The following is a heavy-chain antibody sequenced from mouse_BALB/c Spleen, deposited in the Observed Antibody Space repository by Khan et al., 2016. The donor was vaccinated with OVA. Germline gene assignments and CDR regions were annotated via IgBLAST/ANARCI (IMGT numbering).Heavy chain of an antibody. Sequence: VQLQESGAELVKPGASVKLSCKASGYTFSSYYMYWVKQRPGQGLEWIGGINPTNGGTNFNEKFKTKATLTVDKSSSTAYMQLSSLTSEDSAVYYCTRSGYANPFAYWGQGTLVTFSA. D-gene: IGHD2-10*02. V-gene: IGHV1S81*02. CDR3: TRSGYANPFAY. CDR2: INPTNGGT. J-gene: IGHJ3*01. CDR1: GYTFSSYY.